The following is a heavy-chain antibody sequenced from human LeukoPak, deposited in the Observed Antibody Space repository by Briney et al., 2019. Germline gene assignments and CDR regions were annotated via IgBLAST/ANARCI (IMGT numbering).Heavy chain of an antibody. CDR3: ARDLGSLHIVVVTATYDY. Sequence: GGSLRLSCAASGFTFSSYSMNWVRQAPGKGLEWVSSISSSSSYIYYADSVKGRFTISRDNAKNSLYLQMNSLRAEDTAVYYCARDLGSLHIVVVTATYDYWGQGTLVTVSS. V-gene: IGHV3-21*01. CDR1: GFTFSSYS. D-gene: IGHD2-21*02. CDR2: ISSSSSYI. J-gene: IGHJ4*02.